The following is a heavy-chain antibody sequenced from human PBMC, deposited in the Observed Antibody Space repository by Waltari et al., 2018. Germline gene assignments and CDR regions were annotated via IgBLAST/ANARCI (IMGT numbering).Heavy chain of an antibody. CDR2: IKSDGSDT. J-gene: IGHJ5*02. CDR1: GFTFSNYW. V-gene: IGHV3-74*01. D-gene: IGHD6-19*01. CDR3: ASSRFSIGCSS. Sequence: EAQLVQSGGGLVQPGGSLRLSCAASGFTFSNYWMHWVRQAPGKGLVWVSRIKSDGSDTSYADSVKGRFTISRDNAKNTLYLQMNSLRAEDTAVYYCASSRFSIGCSSWGQGTLATVSS.